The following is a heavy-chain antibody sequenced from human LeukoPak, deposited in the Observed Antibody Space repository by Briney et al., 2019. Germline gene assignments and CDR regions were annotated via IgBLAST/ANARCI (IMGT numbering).Heavy chain of an antibody. CDR3: ARDRTGTGDY. Sequence: GGSLRLSCAGSGFIFNNYAMHWVRQPPGKGLEWVSGISWNSGSIDYADSVKGRFTISRDNAKNSLYLQMNSLRAEDTAVYYCARDRTGTGDYWGQGTLVTVSS. V-gene: IGHV3-9*01. CDR1: GFIFNNYA. D-gene: IGHD1-1*01. CDR2: ISWNSGSI. J-gene: IGHJ4*02.